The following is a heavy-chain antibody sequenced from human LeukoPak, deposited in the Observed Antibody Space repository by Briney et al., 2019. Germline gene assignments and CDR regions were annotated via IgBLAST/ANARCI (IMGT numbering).Heavy chain of an antibody. J-gene: IGHJ5*02. CDR1: GIAFDKNA. CDR2: ISHSGGAT. V-gene: IGHV3-23*01. D-gene: IGHD4/OR15-4a*01. Sequence: SGGSLRLSCAAFGIAFDKNAISWVRQAPGKGLEWVSTISHSGGATHYADSVKGRFTISRDNAESTVYLQMNSLRAEDTALYYCSRGGAASFDPWGQGTLVTVSS. CDR3: SRGGAASFDP.